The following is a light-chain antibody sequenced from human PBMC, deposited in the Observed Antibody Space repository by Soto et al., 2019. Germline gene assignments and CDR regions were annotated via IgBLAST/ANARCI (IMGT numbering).Light chain of an antibody. CDR2: GAS. V-gene: IGKV3-20*01. CDR3: QQYGSSPPSWT. Sequence: ETVLTQSPGTLSLSPGERATLSCRASQIVSSSYLAWYQQKPGQAPRLLIYGASSRATGIPDRFSGSGSGTDFTLTISRLEPEDFAVYYCQQYGSSPPSWTFGQGTKVEIK. J-gene: IGKJ1*01. CDR1: QIVSSSY.